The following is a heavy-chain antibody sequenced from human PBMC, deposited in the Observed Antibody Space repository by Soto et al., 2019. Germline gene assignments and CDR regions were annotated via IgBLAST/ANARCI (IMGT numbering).Heavy chain of an antibody. J-gene: IGHJ5*01. D-gene: IGHD3-22*01. V-gene: IGHV1-69*06. Sequence: QVQMVQSGAEVKKPGSSVKVSCKTSGDTFSSHAISWVRQAPGQGLTWMGGIIPLYAKTYCAQNSQGRVTIAADKSTSKAHTPLTTLRSHDTAPYYCARDSSSSSGSRHDGRFDSWGQGTLVTVSS. CDR1: GDTFSSHA. CDR3: ARDSSSSSGSRHDGRFDS. CDR2: IIPLYAKT.